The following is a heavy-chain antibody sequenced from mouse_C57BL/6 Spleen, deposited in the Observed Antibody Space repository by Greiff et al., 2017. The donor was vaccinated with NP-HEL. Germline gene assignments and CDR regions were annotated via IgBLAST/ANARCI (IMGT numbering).Heavy chain of an antibody. Sequence: QVQLQQSGAELVRPGTSVKMSCKASGYTFTNYWIGWAKQRPGHGLEWIGDIYPGGGYTNYNEKFKGKATLTADKSSSTAYMQFSSLTSEDSAIYYCARRGSTGGYYAMDYWGQGTSVTGSS. V-gene: IGHV1-63*01. CDR3: ARRGSTGGYYAMDY. D-gene: IGHD2-1*01. CDR2: IYPGGGYT. CDR1: GYTFTNYW. J-gene: IGHJ4*01.